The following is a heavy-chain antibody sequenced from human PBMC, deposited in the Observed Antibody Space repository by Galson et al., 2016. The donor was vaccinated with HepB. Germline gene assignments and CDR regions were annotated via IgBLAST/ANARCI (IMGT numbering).Heavy chain of an antibody. D-gene: IGHD1-26*01. V-gene: IGHV3-21*01. CDR2: ISISSSYI. CDR3: ARGSYWLLQHGDYFDY. J-gene: IGHJ4*02. Sequence: SLRLSCAASGFTFNSYTMNWVRQAPGKGLEWASSISISSSYIYYADSVKGRFTISRDNAKNSLYLQMNSLRAEDTAVYYCARGSYWLLQHGDYFDYWGQGTLVTVSS. CDR1: GFTFNSYT.